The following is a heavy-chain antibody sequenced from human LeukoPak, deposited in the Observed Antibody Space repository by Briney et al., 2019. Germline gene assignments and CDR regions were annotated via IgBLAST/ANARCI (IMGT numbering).Heavy chain of an antibody. CDR3: ARDLNRSGWYTFDY. V-gene: IGHV3-64*01. Sequence: GGSLRLFCAASGFTFRSYAMQWVRQGPGKGLEYVSGISSNGGSTYYANSVKGRFTISRDNSKNTLYLQMGSLRAEDMAVYYCARDLNRSGWYTFDYWGQGTLVTVSS. CDR2: ISSNGGST. D-gene: IGHD6-19*01. J-gene: IGHJ4*02. CDR1: GFTFRSYA.